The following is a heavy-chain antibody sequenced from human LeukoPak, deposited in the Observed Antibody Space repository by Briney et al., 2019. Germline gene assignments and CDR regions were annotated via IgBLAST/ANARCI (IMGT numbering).Heavy chain of an antibody. J-gene: IGHJ4*02. Sequence: GGSLRLSCAASGFTVSSNYMSWVRQAPGKGLEWVSVIYSGGSTYYADSVKGRFTISRDNSKNTLYLQMNSLRAEDTAVYYCAKSGDIVVVPAFDYWGQGTLVTVSS. D-gene: IGHD2-2*01. V-gene: IGHV3-53*01. CDR1: GFTVSSNY. CDR3: AKSGDIVVVPAFDY. CDR2: IYSGGST.